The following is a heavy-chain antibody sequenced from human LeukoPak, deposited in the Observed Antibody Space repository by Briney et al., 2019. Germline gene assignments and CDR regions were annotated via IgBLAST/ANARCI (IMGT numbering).Heavy chain of an antibody. CDR1: GFIFSNAW. V-gene: IGHV3-15*01. CDR2: IKSQSDGGTT. D-gene: IGHD6-13*01. J-gene: IGHJ4*02. Sequence: GGSPRLSCAGSGFIFSNAWMSWVRQAPGRGLGWVGRIKSQSDGGTTDYAAPVKGRFTISRDDSKNTLYLQMNSLKIEDTAVYYCTTEGDDIAEAWFDFWGQGTLVTVSS. CDR3: TTEGDDIAEAWFDF.